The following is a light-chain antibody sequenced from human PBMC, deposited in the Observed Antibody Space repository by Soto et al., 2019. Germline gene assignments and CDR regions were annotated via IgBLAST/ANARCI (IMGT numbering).Light chain of an antibody. CDR1: QSVSNS. V-gene: IGKV3-15*01. J-gene: IGKJ1*01. CDR3: LQDYTYPRT. CDR2: DAS. Sequence: ETVMTQSPVTLSVSPGERVTLSCRASQSVSNSLAWYQQRPGQAPRLLIYDASTRATGIPGRFSGSGSGTEFALTITGLQSEDFATYYCLQDYTYPRTFGQGTKVEIK.